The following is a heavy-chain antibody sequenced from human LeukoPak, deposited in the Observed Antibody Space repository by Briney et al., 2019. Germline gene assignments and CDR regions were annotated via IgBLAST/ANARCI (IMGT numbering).Heavy chain of an antibody. CDR3: ARVTTIKYSSSMNDY. D-gene: IGHD6-13*01. CDR1: GFTFSSYS. Sequence: GGSLRLSCAASGFTFSSYSMNWVRQAPGKGLEWVSSISSSSSYIYYADSVKGRFTISRDNAKNSLYLQMNSLRAEDTAVYYCARVTTIKYSSSMNDYWGQGTLVTVSS. J-gene: IGHJ4*02. V-gene: IGHV3-21*01. CDR2: ISSSSSYI.